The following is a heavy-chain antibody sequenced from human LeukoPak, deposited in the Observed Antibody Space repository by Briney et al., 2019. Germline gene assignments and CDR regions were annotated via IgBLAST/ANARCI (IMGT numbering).Heavy chain of an antibody. CDR2: IYYSGST. CDR3: ARGRVGYNWNDYYYYGMDV. J-gene: IGHJ6*02. V-gene: IGHV4-59*12. D-gene: IGHD1-20*01. Sequence: PSETLSLTCTVSGGSIRSYYWSWIRQPPGKGLEWIGYIYYSGSTYYNPSLKSRVTISVDTSKNQFSLKLSSVTAADTAVYYCARGRVGYNWNDYYYYGMDVWGQGTTVTVSS. CDR1: GGSIRSYY.